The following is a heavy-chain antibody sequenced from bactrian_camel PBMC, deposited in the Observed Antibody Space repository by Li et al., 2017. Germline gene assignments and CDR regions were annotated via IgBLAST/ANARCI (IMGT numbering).Heavy chain of an antibody. CDR2: IDTAGRT. D-gene: IGHD5*01. CDR1: GYTYNC. Sequence: HVQLVESGGGSVQTGGSLRLSCAASGYTYNCMGWFRQAPGKEREGVAAIDTAGRTIYADSVKGRFTTSRDNAKNTLYLQMNSLKPEDTAMYYCGADWGSCKIRTGFAWRGQGTQVTVS. V-gene: IGHV3S53*01. J-gene: IGHJ4*01. CDR3: GADWGSCKIRTGFAW.